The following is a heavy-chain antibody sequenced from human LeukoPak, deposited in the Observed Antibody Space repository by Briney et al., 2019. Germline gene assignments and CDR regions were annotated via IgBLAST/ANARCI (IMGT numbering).Heavy chain of an antibody. CDR2: ISWNSGSI. CDR1: GFTFDDYA. V-gene: IGHV3-9*01. J-gene: IGHJ6*02. CDR3: AKDVDTAMVTGGMDV. Sequence: GGSLRLSCAASGFTFDDYAMHWVRQAPGKRLEWVSGISWNSGSIGYADSVKGRFTISRDNAKNSLYLQMNSLRAEDTALYYCAKDVDTAMVTGGMDVWGQGTTVTVSS. D-gene: IGHD5-18*01.